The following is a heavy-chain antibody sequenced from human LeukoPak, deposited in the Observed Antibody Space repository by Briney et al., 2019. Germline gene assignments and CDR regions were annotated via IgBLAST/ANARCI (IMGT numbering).Heavy chain of an antibody. J-gene: IGHJ4*02. CDR1: GFTLSSYW. Sequence: GGSLRLSCAVSGFTLSSYWMSWVRQAPGKGLEWVANIKQDGSEKYYVDSVKGRFTISRDNAKNSLYLQMNSLRAEDTALCYCARVFGSIAAAGNNYWGQGTLVTVSS. CDR2: IKQDGSEK. V-gene: IGHV3-7*03. D-gene: IGHD6-13*01. CDR3: ARVFGSIAAAGNNY.